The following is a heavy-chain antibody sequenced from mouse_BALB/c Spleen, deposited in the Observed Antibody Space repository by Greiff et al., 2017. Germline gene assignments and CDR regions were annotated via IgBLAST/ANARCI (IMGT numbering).Heavy chain of an antibody. CDR3: ARYYGSFYAMDY. J-gene: IGHJ4*01. CDR1: GFTFSSFG. V-gene: IGHV5-17*02. Sequence: DVKLVESGGGLVQPGGSRKLSCAASGFTFSSFGMHWVRQAPEKGLEWVAYISSGSSTIYYADTVKGRFTISRDNPKNTLFLQMTSLRSEDTAMYYCARYYGSFYAMDYWGQGTSVTVSS. CDR2: ISSGSSTI. D-gene: IGHD1-2*01.